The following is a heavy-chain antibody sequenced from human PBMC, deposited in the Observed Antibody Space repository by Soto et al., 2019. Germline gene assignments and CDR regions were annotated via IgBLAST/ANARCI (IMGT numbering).Heavy chain of an antibody. CDR3: ARDRCYDGTCYSASDS. V-gene: IGHV3-48*02. CDR2: ISTTSFTI. CDR1: GFSFSTYN. J-gene: IGHJ5*01. Sequence: SLRLSCAASGFSFSTYNMDWVRQAPGKGPEWIAYISTTSFTIYYADSVKGRFTISRDNDRNSLYLEMNSLRDEDTAVYYCARDRCYDGTCYSASDSWGQGTLVTVSS. D-gene: IGHD2-15*01.